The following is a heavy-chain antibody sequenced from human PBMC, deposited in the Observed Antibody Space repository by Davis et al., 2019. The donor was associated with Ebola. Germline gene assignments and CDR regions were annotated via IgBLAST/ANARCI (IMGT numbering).Heavy chain of an antibody. Sequence: GESLKISCATSGFPFSSYALSWVRQAPGKGLEWVSTISGSGTNTYYADSVKGRFTISRDNSKKILYVQMDSLRAEDTAVYYCAQSRGYYDSRGYYISLSYFPHWGQGTLVAVSS. CDR2: ISGSGTNT. V-gene: IGHV3-23*01. CDR1: GFPFSSYA. J-gene: IGHJ1*01. CDR3: AQSRGYYDSRGYYISLSYFPH. D-gene: IGHD3-22*01.